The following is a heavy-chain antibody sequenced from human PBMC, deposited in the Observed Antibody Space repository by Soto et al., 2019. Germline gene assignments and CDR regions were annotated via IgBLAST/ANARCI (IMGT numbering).Heavy chain of an antibody. CDR1: GGSISSYY. CDR3: ARLFYDFWSGYNNWFDP. D-gene: IGHD3-3*01. V-gene: IGHV4-59*08. CDR2: IYYSGST. J-gene: IGHJ5*02. Sequence: SETLSLTCTVSGGSISSYYWSWSRQPPGKGLEWIGYIYYSGSTNYNPSLKSRVTISVDTSKNQFSLKLSSVTAADTAVYYCARLFYDFWSGYNNWFDPWGQGTLVTVSS.